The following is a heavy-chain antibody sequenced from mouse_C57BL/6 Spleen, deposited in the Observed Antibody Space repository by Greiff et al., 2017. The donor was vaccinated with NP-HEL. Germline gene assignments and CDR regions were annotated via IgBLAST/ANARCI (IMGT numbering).Heavy chain of an antibody. CDR2: IDPETGGT. Sequence: VQLQQSGAELVRPGASVTLSCKASGYTFPDYEMHWVKQTPVHGLEWIGAIDPETGGTAYNQKFKGKAILTADKSSSTAYMELRSLTSEDSAVYYCTDYYGSSYSYWGQGTTLTVSS. CDR1: GYTFPDYE. V-gene: IGHV1-15*01. D-gene: IGHD1-1*01. J-gene: IGHJ2*01. CDR3: TDYYGSSYSY.